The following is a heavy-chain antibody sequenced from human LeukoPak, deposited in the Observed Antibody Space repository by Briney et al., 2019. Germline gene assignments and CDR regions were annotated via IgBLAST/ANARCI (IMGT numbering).Heavy chain of an antibody. J-gene: IGHJ4*02. CDR3: ARSNTVTTPHFDY. V-gene: IGHV4-30-4*01. Sequence: PSETLSLTCTVSGGSVTSADYYWSWIRQPPGKGPEWLGYVYYSGSTYYNPSLRSRLSISIDTSKNQFSLMLTSVTAADTAVYYCARSNTVTTPHFDYWGQGTLVTVSS. CDR2: VYYSGST. D-gene: IGHD4-11*01. CDR1: GGSVTSADYY.